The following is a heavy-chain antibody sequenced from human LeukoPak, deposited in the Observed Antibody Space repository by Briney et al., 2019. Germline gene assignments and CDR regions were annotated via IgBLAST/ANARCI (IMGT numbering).Heavy chain of an antibody. CDR1: GYTFTGYG. J-gene: IGHJ4*02. CDR2: ISAYNGNT. D-gene: IGHD3-22*01. CDR3: ARVGGYYDSSGYVFDY. V-gene: IGHV1-18*01. Sequence: ASVKVSCKASGYTFTGYGISWVRQAPGQGLEWMGWISAYNGNTNYAQKLQGRVTMTTDTSTSTAYMELRSLRSDDTAVYYCARVGGYYDSSGYVFDYWGQGTLVTVSS.